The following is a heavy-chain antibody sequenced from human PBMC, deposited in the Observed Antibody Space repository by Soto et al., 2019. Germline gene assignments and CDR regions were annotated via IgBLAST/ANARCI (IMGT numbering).Heavy chain of an antibody. CDR3: GRDPNNSTSWWLDH. D-gene: IGHD2-15*01. J-gene: IGHJ4*02. Sequence: HVQLVESGGGLVKPGGTLRLSCRGSGFTFSDYYMTWIRQAPGKGLEWVSYISYGSSYTKYADSVKGRFTISRDNAKNSLFLQLYNLTTEYTAIYYCGRDPNNSTSWWLDHWGRGALVTVSS. CDR1: GFTFSDYY. V-gene: IGHV3-11*06. CDR2: ISYGSSYT.